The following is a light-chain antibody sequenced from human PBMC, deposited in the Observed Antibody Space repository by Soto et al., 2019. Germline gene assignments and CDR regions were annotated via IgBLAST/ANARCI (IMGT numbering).Light chain of an antibody. V-gene: IGLV1-40*01. CDR1: SSNIGAGYD. CDR3: QSYDNSLSGPV. CDR2: GDT. Sequence: QSVLTQPPSVSGAPGQRVTISCTGSSSNIGAGYDAHWYQQLPGKVPKLLIYGDTNRSSGVPDRFSGSKSGTSASLAITGLQPEDEADYYCQSYDNSLSGPVFGPGTKVTVL. J-gene: IGLJ1*01.